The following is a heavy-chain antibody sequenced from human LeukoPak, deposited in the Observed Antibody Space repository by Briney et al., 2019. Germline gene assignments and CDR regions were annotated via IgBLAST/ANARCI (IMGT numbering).Heavy chain of an antibody. D-gene: IGHD6-13*01. Sequence: SETLSLTCTVSGGSISSYYWSWIRQPAGKGLEWIGRIYTSGSTNYNPSLKSRVTMPVDTSKNQFSLKLSSVTAADTAVYYCARSSSSRNWFDPWGQGTLVTVSS. CDR3: ARSSSSRNWFDP. J-gene: IGHJ5*02. CDR1: GGSISSYY. V-gene: IGHV4-4*07. CDR2: IYTSGST.